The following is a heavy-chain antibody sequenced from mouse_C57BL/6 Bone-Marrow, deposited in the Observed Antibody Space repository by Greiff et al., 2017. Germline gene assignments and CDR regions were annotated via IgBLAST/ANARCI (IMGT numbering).Heavy chain of an antibody. CDR2: IWRGGST. V-gene: IGHV2-5*01. CDR3: AKNNYYGSSYYYAMDY. D-gene: IGHD1-1*01. J-gene: IGHJ4*01. CDR1: GFSLTSYG. Sequence: VQRVESGPGLVQPSQSLSITCTVSGFSLTSYGVHWVRQSPGKGLEWLGVIWRGGSTDYNAAFMSRLSITKDNSKSQVFFKMNSLQADDTAIYYCAKNNYYGSSYYYAMDYWGQGTSVTVSS.